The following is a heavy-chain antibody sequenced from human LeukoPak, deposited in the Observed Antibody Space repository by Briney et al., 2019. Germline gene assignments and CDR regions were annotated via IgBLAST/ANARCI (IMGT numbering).Heavy chain of an antibody. CDR1: GGSVSSGTYY. D-gene: IGHD1-26*01. V-gene: IGHV4-61*01. CDR3: ARAGTLGGFDY. Sequence: SETLSLTCTVSGGSVSSGTYYWRWVRQPPGKELEWIGYIYYSESSNYNPSLKSRVTISVDTSKNQFSLKLSSVTAADTAVYYCARAGTLGGFDYWGQGTLVTVSS. J-gene: IGHJ4*02. CDR2: IYYSESS.